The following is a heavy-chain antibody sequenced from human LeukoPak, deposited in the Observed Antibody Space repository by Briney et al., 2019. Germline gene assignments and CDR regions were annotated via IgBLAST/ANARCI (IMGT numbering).Heavy chain of an antibody. CDR3: ARGSGSYRPLYFFDY. CDR1: GGSFSNYY. V-gene: IGHV4-4*07. D-gene: IGHD1-26*01. CDR2: IDSSGTT. Sequence: PSETLSLTCAVSGGSFSNYYCNWIRRPAGKGLEWIGRIDSSGTTKYNPSLKSRVTMSIDTSQREVSLTLSSMTAADTAVYFCARGSGSYRPLYFFDYWGQGTLVTVSS. J-gene: IGHJ4*02.